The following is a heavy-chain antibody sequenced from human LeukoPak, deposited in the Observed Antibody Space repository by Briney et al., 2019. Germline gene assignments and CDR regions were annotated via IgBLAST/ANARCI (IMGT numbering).Heavy chain of an antibody. D-gene: IGHD3-9*01. CDR1: GFTFSSYS. CDR3: ARGLYYDILPNYYYYGMDV. J-gene: IGHJ6*02. Sequence: GGSLRLSCAASGFTFSSYSMNWVRQAPGKGLEWVSYISSSSSTIYYADSVKGRFTISRDNAKNSLYLQMNSLRAEDTAVYYCARGLYYDILPNYYYYGMDVWGQGTTVTVSS. V-gene: IGHV3-48*04. CDR2: ISSSSSTI.